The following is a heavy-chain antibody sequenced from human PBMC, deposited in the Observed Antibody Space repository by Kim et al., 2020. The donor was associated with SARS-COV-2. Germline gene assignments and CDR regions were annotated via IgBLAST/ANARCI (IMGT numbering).Heavy chain of an antibody. CDR3: ASSTYGDYVDY. Sequence: GGSLRLSCAASGFTFSSYWMHWVRQAPGKGLVWVSRINSDGSSTSYADSVKGRFTISRDNAKNTLYLQMNSLRAEDTAVYYCASSTYGDYVDYWGQGTLVTVSS. V-gene: IGHV3-74*01. CDR2: INSDGSST. D-gene: IGHD4-17*01. J-gene: IGHJ4*02. CDR1: GFTFSSYW.